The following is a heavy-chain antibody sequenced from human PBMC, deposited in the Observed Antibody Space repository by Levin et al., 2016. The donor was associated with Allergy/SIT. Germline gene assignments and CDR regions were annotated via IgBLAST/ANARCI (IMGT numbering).Heavy chain of an antibody. Sequence: LSLTCAASGFTFSSYGMHWVRQAPGKGLEWVAVIWYDGSNKYYADSVKGRFTISRDNSKNTLYLQMNSLRAEDTAVYYCARDIVSVSDSSGYPRHTGSPHYWGQGTLVTVSS. V-gene: IGHV3-33*08. CDR2: IWYDGSNK. CDR3: ARDIVSVSDSSGYPRHTGSPHY. D-gene: IGHD3-22*01. CDR1: GFTFSSYG. J-gene: IGHJ4*02.